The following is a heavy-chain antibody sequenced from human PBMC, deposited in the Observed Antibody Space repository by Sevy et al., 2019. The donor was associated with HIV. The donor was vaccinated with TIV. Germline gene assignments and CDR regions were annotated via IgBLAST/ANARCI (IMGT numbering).Heavy chain of an antibody. D-gene: IGHD3-10*01. CDR2: ISYDGNNK. J-gene: IGHJ4*02. Sequence: GGSLRLSCAASGFTFSSYTMFWIRQAPGKGLEWMASISYDGNNKYYADSVKGRFTISRDNSKNTLYVQMNSLRPEDTAVYYCASSMIRGVGDYWGQGTVVTVSS. CDR1: GFTFSSYT. V-gene: IGHV3-30-3*01. CDR3: ASSMIRGVGDY.